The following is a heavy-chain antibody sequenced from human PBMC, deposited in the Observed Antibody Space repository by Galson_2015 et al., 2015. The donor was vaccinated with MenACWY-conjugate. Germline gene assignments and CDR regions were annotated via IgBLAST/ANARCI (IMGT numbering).Heavy chain of an antibody. D-gene: IGHD6-6*01. Sequence: SVKVSCKASGYTFTSYGVSWVRQAPGQGLEWMGWISAYNGVTNYAQKLQGRVSITTDTSTTSAYVELRSLTSDDTAVYYYARWGPSSYLLEYWGQGTLVTVSS. V-gene: IGHV1-18*01. CDR2: ISAYNGVT. J-gene: IGHJ4*02. CDR1: GYTFTSYG. CDR3: ARWGPSSYLLEY.